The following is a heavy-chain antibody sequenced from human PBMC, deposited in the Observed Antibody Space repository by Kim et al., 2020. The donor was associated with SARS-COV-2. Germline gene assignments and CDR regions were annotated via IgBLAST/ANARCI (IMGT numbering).Heavy chain of an antibody. CDR2: IYYSGST. CDR3: ARQWFYYYGSGSYRRRGNWFDP. J-gene: IGHJ5*02. Sequence: SETLSLTCTVSGGSISSSSYYWGWIRQPPGKGLEWIGSIYYSGSTYYNPSLKSRVTISVDTSKNQFSLKLSSVTAADTAVYYCARQWFYYYGSGSYRRRGNWFDPWGQGTLVTVSS. CDR1: GGSISSSSYY. D-gene: IGHD3-10*01. V-gene: IGHV4-39*01.